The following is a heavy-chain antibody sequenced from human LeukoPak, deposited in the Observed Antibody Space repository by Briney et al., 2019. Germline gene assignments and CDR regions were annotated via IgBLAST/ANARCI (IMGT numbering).Heavy chain of an antibody. CDR1: GFSFSSYW. CDR2: VNNDGSST. CDR3: ASPGLRFDY. V-gene: IGHV3-74*01. Sequence: GGSLRLSCAASGFSFSSYWMHWVRQAPGKGLVWVSRVNNDGSSTTYADSVKGRFTISRDNAKNSLYLQMNSLRDEDTAVYYCASPGLRFDYWGQGTLVTVSS. J-gene: IGHJ4*02. D-gene: IGHD4-17*01.